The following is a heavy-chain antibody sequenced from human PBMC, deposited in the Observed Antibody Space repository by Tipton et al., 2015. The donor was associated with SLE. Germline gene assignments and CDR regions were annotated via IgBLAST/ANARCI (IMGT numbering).Heavy chain of an antibody. D-gene: IGHD3-3*01. CDR2: ISYDGNNE. Sequence: SLRLSCAASGFTLSSYGMHWVRQAPGKGLEWVAVISYDGNNEHFADSVKGRFTISRDNSKNTLNLQMNSLRAEDTAVYYCAREWVRSFGSGPGSQYYGMDVWGQGTPFPVPS. V-gene: IGHV3-33*05. CDR1: GFTLSSYG. CDR3: AREWVRSFGSGPGSQYYGMDV. J-gene: IGHJ6*02.